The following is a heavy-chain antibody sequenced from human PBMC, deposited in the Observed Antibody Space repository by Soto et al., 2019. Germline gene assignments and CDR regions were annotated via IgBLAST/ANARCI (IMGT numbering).Heavy chain of an antibody. CDR2: IYYSGST. V-gene: IGHV4-39*01. J-gene: IGHJ4*02. D-gene: IGHD4-17*01. CDR3: ANSYGDYVSY. Sequence: QLQLQESGPGLVKPSETLSLTCTVSGGSISSSTYYWGWIRQPSGKGLEWIGSIYYSGSTYYNPSLKSRVTISVDTSKNQFSLKLSSVTAADTAVYYCANSYGDYVSYWGQGTLVTVSS. CDR1: GGSISSSTYY.